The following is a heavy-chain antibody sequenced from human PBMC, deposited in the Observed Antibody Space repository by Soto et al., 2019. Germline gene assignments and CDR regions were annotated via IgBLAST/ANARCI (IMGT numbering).Heavy chain of an antibody. CDR3: ATRGYSYGHTVDY. CDR1: GFTFSSYA. CDR2: ISGSGGST. Sequence: GGSLRLSCAASGFTFSSYAMNWVRQAPGKGLEWVSAISGSGGSTYYADSVKGRFTISRDNSKNTLYLQMNSLRAEDTAVYYCATRGYSYGHTVDYWGQGTLVTVSS. D-gene: IGHD5-18*01. J-gene: IGHJ4*02. V-gene: IGHV3-23*01.